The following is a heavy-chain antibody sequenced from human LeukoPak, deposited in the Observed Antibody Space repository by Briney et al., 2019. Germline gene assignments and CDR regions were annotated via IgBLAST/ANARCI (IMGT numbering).Heavy chain of an antibody. J-gene: IGHJ3*02. CDR1: GDSVSSNSAA. CDR3: ARDQYYGSGSYLSAFDI. CDR2: TYYRSKWYN. D-gene: IGHD3-10*01. Sequence: SQTLSLTCAISGDSVSSNSAAWNWIRQSPSRGLEWLRRTYYRSKWYNDYAVSVKSRITINPDTSKNQFSLQLNSVTPEDTAVYYCARDQYYGSGSYLSAFDIWGQGTMVTVSS. V-gene: IGHV6-1*01.